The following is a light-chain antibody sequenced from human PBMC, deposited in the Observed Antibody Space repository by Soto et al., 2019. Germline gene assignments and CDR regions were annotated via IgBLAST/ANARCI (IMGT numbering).Light chain of an antibody. CDR1: QSIDSR. CDR3: QESTRPPCT. CDR2: GAS. V-gene: IGKV1-39*01. Sequence: DIQMTQSPSSLSASVGDRVTITCRASQSIDSRLNWYQEKPGKAPKVLIYGASTLQSGVPSRFSGSGSGTDFTLTISSLQPEDFATYYCQESTRPPCTFGPGTIVGVK. J-gene: IGKJ3*01.